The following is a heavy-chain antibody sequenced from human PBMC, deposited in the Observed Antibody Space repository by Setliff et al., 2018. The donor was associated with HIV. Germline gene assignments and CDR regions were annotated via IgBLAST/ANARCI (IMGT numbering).Heavy chain of an antibody. D-gene: IGHD2-2*01. J-gene: IGHJ6*03. CDR2: IIPIFGTA. Sequence: RASVKVSCKASGGTFSSYAISWVRQAPGQGLEWMGRIIPIFGTANYAQKFQGRVTITADKSTSTAYMELSSLRSEDTAVYYCARDIVVVPAAAVRNYYYYMDVWGEGTKVTVSS. CDR3: ARDIVVVPAAAVRNYYYYMDV. V-gene: IGHV1-69*06. CDR1: GGTFSSYA.